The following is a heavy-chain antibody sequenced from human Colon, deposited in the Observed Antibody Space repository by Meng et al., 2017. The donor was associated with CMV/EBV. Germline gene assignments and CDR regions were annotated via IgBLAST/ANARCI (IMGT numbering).Heavy chain of an antibody. D-gene: IGHD6-6*01. CDR1: GFTLDYYV. Sequence: GGSLRLSCVASGFTLDYYVIQWVRQSPGKGLEWVSSITWNSAWIDYADSVKGRFTVSRDNARKSVFLEMNSLRVEDTALYYCARIAARRPNYYYYYGLDVWGQGTPVTVSS. CDR3: ARIAARRPNYYYYYGLDV. V-gene: IGHV3-9*01. J-gene: IGHJ6*02. CDR2: ITWNSAWI.